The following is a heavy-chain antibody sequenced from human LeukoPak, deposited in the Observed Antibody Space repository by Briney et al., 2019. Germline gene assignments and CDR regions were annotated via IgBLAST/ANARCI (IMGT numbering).Heavy chain of an antibody. CDR2: INNDGDST. CDR1: GFSFNSYA. Sequence: PGGSLRLSCAASGFSFNSYAMSWVRQAPGKGLEWVSAINNDGDSTYSADSVKGRFTVSRDNSKNTLYLQMNSLRAEDAAVYYCAQQVGYCSSGNCYFTYWGQGTLVTVPS. V-gene: IGHV3-23*01. D-gene: IGHD2-15*01. J-gene: IGHJ1*01. CDR3: AQQVGYCSSGNCYFTY.